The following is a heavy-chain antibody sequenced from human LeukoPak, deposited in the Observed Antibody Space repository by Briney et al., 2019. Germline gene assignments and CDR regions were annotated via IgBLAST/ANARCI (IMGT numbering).Heavy chain of an antibody. V-gene: IGHV3-21*06. J-gene: IGHJ5*02. D-gene: IGHD2-15*01. Sequence: PGGSLRLSCAASGFTFSSYSMNWVRQAPGKGLEWVSSSSSSSSYIYYADSVKGRFTISRDNAKNSLYLQMNSLRAEDTAVYYCARDRCSGGSCYFHWFDPWGQGTLVTVSS. CDR2: SSSSSSYI. CDR3: ARDRCSGGSCYFHWFDP. CDR1: GFTFSSYS.